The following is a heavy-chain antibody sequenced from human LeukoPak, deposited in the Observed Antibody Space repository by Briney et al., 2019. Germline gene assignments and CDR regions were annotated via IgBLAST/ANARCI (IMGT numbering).Heavy chain of an antibody. V-gene: IGHV3-23*01. CDR3: AKRFRGTSGLYYFDS. CDR1: GFTFSTYA. CDR2: IRGSGDST. J-gene: IGHJ4*02. D-gene: IGHD2/OR15-2a*01. Sequence: GGSLRLPCSASGFTFSTYAMSWVRQPPGKGLEWVSAIRGSGDSTYYAESVKGRFTISRDNSKNTLYLQMNSLRAEDTAVYYCAKRFRGTSGLYYFDSWGQGTLVTVSS.